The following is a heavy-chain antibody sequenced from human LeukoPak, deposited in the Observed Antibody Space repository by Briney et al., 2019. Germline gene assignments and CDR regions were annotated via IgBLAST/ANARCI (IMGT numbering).Heavy chain of an antibody. J-gene: IGHJ1*01. CDR2: ITSDGSST. Sequence: GGSLRLSCAASGFTFSSYWMHWVRQAPGKGLVWVSRITSDGSSTSYADSVKGRFTISRDNAKNTLYLQMNSLRAEDTAVYYCARAPRTYPPRFGEPWGQGTLVTVSS. D-gene: IGHD3-10*01. CDR1: GFTFSSYW. V-gene: IGHV3-74*01. CDR3: ARAPRTYPPRFGEP.